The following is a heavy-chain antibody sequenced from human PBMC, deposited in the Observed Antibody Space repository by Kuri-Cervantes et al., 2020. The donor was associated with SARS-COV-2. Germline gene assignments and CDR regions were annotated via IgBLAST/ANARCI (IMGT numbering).Heavy chain of an antibody. CDR3: ARMPDYDFWSGYLNDAFDI. V-gene: IGHV4-30-4*08. D-gene: IGHD3-3*01. CDR2: IYYSGST. Sequence: LRLSCTVSGGSISSSSYYWGWIRQPPGKGLEWIGYIYYSGSTYYNPSLKSRVTISVDTSKNQFSLKLSSVTAADTAVYYCARMPDYDFWSGYLNDAFDIWGQGTMVTVSS. CDR1: GGSISSSSYY. J-gene: IGHJ3*02.